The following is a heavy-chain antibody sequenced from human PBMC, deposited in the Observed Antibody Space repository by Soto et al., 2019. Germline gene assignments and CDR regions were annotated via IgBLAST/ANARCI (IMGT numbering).Heavy chain of an antibody. D-gene: IGHD2-15*01. Sequence: ASVNVSCSASIYTFTTCAILGVRDSRRGRLEWLGWINVGNGDTRYSQNFQGRVTFISDTSANTVSMLLSSLRSEDTAIYYCVGGFCSGGSCLNWIDPWGQGTMVTVSS. CDR1: IYTFTTCA. J-gene: IGHJ5*02. CDR3: VGGFCSGGSCLNWIDP. CDR2: INVGNGDT. V-gene: IGHV1-3*01.